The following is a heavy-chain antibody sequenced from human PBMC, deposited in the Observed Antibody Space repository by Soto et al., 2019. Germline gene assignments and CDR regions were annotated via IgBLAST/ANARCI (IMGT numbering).Heavy chain of an antibody. J-gene: IGHJ6*02. CDR2: INHSGST. D-gene: IGHD6-13*01. V-gene: IGHV4-34*01. CDR3: ARGQQLFRPALDYYYYGMDV. Sequence: SETLSLTCAVYGGSFSGYYWSWIRQPPGKGLEWIGEINHSGSTNYNPSLKSRVTISVDTSKNQFSLKLSSVTAADTAVYYCARGQQLFRPALDYYYYGMDVWGQGTTVTVSS. CDR1: GGSFSGYY.